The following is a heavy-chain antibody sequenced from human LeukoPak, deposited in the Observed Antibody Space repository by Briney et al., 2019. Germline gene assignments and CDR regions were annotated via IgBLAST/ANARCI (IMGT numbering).Heavy chain of an antibody. CDR2: ISYDGSNK. D-gene: IGHD6-13*01. CDR1: GFTFSSYG. V-gene: IGHV3-30*18. Sequence: GGSLRLSCAASGFTFSSYGMHWVRQAPGKGLEWVAVISYDGSNKYYADSVKGRFTISRDNSKNTLYLQMNSLRAEDTAVYYCAKDEGAAGSFFDYWGQGTLVTVSS. J-gene: IGHJ4*02. CDR3: AKDEGAAGSFFDY.